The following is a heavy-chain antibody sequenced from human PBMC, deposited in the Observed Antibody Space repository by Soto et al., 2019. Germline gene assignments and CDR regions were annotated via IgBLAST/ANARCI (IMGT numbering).Heavy chain of an antibody. D-gene: IGHD3-3*01. CDR1: GFTFSSYG. V-gene: IGHV3-30*18. CDR2: ISYDGSNK. CDR3: AKDNDYDFWSGYYTDAFDI. Sequence: QVQLVESGGGVVQPGRSLRLSCAASGFTFSSYGMHWVRQAPGKGLEWVAVISYDGSNKYYADSVKGRFTISRDNSKNTLYLQMNSLRAEDTAVYYCAKDNDYDFWSGYYTDAFDIWGQGTMVTVSS. J-gene: IGHJ3*02.